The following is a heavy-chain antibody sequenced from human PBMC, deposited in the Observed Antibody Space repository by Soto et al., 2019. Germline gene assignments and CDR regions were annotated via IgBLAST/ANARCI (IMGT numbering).Heavy chain of an antibody. CDR2: ISHDGSET. D-gene: IGHD3-10*01. Sequence: QVQLVESGGGVVQPGRSLRLSCAASGFSFSSYGMHWVRQAPGKGLVWVAVISHDGSETSYADSVRGQFTISRDNSKNTLYLQNNSLRTEDTTVYFCAKGSQEKVSLYYALDVWGQGTTVTVS. J-gene: IGHJ6*02. CDR3: AKGSQEKVSLYYALDV. V-gene: IGHV3-30*18. CDR1: GFSFSSYG.